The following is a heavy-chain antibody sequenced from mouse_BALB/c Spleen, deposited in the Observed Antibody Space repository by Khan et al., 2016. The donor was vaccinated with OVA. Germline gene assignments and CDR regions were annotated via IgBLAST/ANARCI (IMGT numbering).Heavy chain of an antibody. CDR1: GYSITSDYA. J-gene: IGHJ2*01. CDR3: ARSIMAN. V-gene: IGHV3-2*02. CDR2: ISYSGST. Sequence: EVKLEVSGPGLVKPSQSLSLTCTVTGYSITSDYAWNWIRQFPGNKLEWMGYISYSGSTSYNPSLKSRISITRDTSKNQFFLQLNSVTTEDTATDYCARSIMANWGQGTTLTVSS.